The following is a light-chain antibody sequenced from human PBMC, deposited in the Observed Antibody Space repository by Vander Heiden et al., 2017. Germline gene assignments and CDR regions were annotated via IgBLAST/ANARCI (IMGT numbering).Light chain of an antibody. CDR3: QQYNKWPLP. Sequence: EIVMTQSPATLSVSPGESATLSCRASQSVSSNLAWYQQKPGQPPRLLIYGASIRATGIPARFSGSWSVTEFTLTISSLQFEDFAVYYCQQYNKWPLPFGQGTKVDIK. CDR2: GAS. V-gene: IGKV3-15*01. J-gene: IGKJ1*01. CDR1: QSVSSN.